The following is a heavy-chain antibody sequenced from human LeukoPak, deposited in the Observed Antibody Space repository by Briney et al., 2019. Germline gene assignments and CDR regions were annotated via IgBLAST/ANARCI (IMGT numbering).Heavy chain of an antibody. J-gene: IGHJ4*02. CDR2: INQDGSEK. D-gene: IGHD6-19*01. CDR3: AKIARLVSYLDY. V-gene: IGHV3-7*03. Sequence: PGGPLRLSCAASGFTFGSFAMTRVRQAPGKGLEWVANINQDGSEKYFVDSVKGRFTISRDNAKNSLYLQMNSLRAEDTAVYYCAKIARLVSYLDYWGQGILVTVPS. CDR1: GFTFGSFA.